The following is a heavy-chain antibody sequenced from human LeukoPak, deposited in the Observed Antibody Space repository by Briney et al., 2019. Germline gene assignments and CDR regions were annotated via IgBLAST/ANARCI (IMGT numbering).Heavy chain of an antibody. CDR1: GYSISSGYY. CDR3: ARLGPYSYAAFDI. Sequence: SETLSLTCAVSGYSISSGYYWGWIRQPPGKGLEWIGSIYHSGSTYYSPSLKSRVTISVDTSKNQFSLKLSSVTAADTAVYYCARLGPYSYAAFDIWGQGTMVTVSS. J-gene: IGHJ3*02. D-gene: IGHD5-18*01. V-gene: IGHV4-38-2*01. CDR2: IYHSGST.